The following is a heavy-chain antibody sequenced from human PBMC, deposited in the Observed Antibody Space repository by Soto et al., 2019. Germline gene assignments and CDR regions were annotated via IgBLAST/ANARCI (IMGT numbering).Heavy chain of an antibody. Sequence: EVQLVESGGGLVQPGVSLRLSCAASGFTFSSYSMNWVRQAPGKGLEWVSYISSSSTIYYADSVKGRFTISRDNAKSSMYLQMNSLRDEDTAVYYCARGSTWGTAWFDPWGQGTRVTVSS. CDR2: ISSSSTI. CDR3: ARGSTWGTAWFDP. D-gene: IGHD3-16*01. CDR1: GFTFSSYS. V-gene: IGHV3-48*02. J-gene: IGHJ5*02.